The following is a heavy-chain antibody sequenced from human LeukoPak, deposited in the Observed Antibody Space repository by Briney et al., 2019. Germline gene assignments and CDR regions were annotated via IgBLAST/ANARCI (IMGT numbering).Heavy chain of an antibody. Sequence: GGSLRLSCAASGFTFSTYSMNWVRQAPGKGLEWVSYIGTSSSRIYYADSVKGRFTISRDNAKNSLYLQMNGLRAEDTAVYYCARGPSSQFRTDYWGQGTLVTVSS. CDR1: GFTFSTYS. D-gene: IGHD2-2*01. CDR2: IGTSSSRI. J-gene: IGHJ4*02. CDR3: ARGPSSQFRTDY. V-gene: IGHV3-48*01.